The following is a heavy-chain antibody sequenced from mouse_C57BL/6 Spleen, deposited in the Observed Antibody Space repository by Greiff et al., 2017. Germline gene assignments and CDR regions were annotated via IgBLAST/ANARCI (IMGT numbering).Heavy chain of an antibody. D-gene: IGHD2-3*01. CDR3: ARSPFDGYYPYWYFEG. Sequence: QVQLQQPGTELVKPGASVQLSCKASGYTFTSYWMHWVKQRPGQGLEWIGNINPSNGGTNYNEKFKSKATLTVDTSSSTAYMQLSSLTSEDSAVYYCARSPFDGYYPYWYFEGWGTGTTVTVSS. CDR1: GYTFTSYW. J-gene: IGHJ1*03. V-gene: IGHV1-53*01. CDR2: INPSNGGT.